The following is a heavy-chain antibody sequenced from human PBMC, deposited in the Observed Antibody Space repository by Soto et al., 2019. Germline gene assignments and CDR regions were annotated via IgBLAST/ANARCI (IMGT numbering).Heavy chain of an antibody. J-gene: IGHJ4*02. Sequence: SETLSLTCTVSGGSISSYYWSWSRQPPGKGLEWIGYIYYSGSTNYNPSLKSRVTISVDTSKNQFSLKLSSVTAADTAVYYCARRYGASFDYWGQGTLVTVSS. CDR2: IYYSGST. V-gene: IGHV4-59*01. D-gene: IGHD4-17*01. CDR1: GGSISSYY. CDR3: ARRYGASFDY.